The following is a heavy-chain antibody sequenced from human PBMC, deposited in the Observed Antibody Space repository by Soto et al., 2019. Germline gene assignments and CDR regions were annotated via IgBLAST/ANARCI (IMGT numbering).Heavy chain of an antibody. Sequence: GASVKVSCKASGFTFTNSAVQWVRQARGQRLEWIGWIVVGSGNTNYAQKFQERVTITRDMSTSTAYMELSSLRSEDTAVYYCAASPTTVVTPDHWGQGTLVTASS. CDR3: AASPTTVVTPDH. V-gene: IGHV1-58*01. J-gene: IGHJ4*02. D-gene: IGHD4-17*01. CDR2: IVVGSGNT. CDR1: GFTFTNSA.